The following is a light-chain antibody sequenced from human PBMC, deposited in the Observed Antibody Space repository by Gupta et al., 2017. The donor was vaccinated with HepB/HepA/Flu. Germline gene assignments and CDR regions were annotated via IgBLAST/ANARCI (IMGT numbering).Light chain of an antibody. CDR3: AAWDDSLTTWEV. Sequence: SVFTQPRPVSGTPGPRFTTPCSGSRSNMGLNYVSWYQQIPGGAPKLLVYRNDQRPSGVPERFSGSKSGTSASLAINGLRSEDEADYYCAAWDDSLTTWEVFGGGTKVTVL. J-gene: IGLJ2*01. CDR1: RSNMGLNY. V-gene: IGLV1-47*01. CDR2: RND.